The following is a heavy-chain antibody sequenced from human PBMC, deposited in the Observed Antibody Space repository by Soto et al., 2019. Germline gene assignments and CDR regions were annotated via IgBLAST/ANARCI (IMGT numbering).Heavy chain of an antibody. Sequence: PGGSLRLSCAASGFTFSSYSMNWVRQAPGKGLEWVSSISSSSSYIYYADSVKGRFTISRDNAKNSLYLQMNSLRAEDTAVYYCARDGVGVATISYYYFGKDVWGQGTTVTVSS. V-gene: IGHV3-21*01. CDR1: GFTFSSYS. CDR3: ARDGVGVATISYYYFGKDV. CDR2: ISSSSSYI. D-gene: IGHD5-12*01. J-gene: IGHJ6*02.